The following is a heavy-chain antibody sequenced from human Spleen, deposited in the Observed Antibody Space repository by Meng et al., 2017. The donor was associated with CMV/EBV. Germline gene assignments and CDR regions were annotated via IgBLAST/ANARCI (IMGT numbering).Heavy chain of an antibody. Sequence: ASVKVSCKASGYTFTGYYMHWVRQAPGQGLEWMGWINANSGDTDYAQKFQGRVTVTRDTSISTAYMELTRLRSDDTAVYYCARAVGYCSGGSCDWGQGTLVTVSS. CDR1: GYTFTGYY. CDR3: ARAVGYCSGGSCD. V-gene: IGHV1-2*02. J-gene: IGHJ4*02. CDR2: INANSGDT. D-gene: IGHD2-15*01.